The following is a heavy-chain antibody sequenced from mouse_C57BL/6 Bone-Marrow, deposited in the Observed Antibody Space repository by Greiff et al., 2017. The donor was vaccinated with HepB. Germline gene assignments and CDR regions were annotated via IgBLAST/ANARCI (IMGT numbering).Heavy chain of an antibody. V-gene: IGHV1-69*01. D-gene: IGHD2-13*01. J-gene: IGHJ1*03. CDR2: IDPSDSYT. CDR1: GYTFTSYW. Sequence: QVQLQQPGAELVMPGASVKLSCKASGYTFTSYWMHWVKQRPGQGLEWIGEIDPSDSYTNYNQKFKGKSTLTVDKSSSTAYMQLSSLTSEDSAVYYCARGGLLWYFDVWGTGTTVTVSS. CDR3: ARGGLLWYFDV.